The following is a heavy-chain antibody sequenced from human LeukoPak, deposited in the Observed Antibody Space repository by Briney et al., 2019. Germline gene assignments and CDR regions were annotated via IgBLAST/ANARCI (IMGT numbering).Heavy chain of an antibody. CDR1: GGSISSYY. V-gene: IGHV4-59*01. CDR3: ARGNGYYYDSSGYYYYYYGMDV. CDR2: IYYSGST. J-gene: IGHJ6*02. D-gene: IGHD3-22*01. Sequence: PSETLSLTCTVSGGSISSYYRSWIRQPPGKGLEWIGYIYYSGSTNYNPSLKSRVTISVDTSKNQFSLKLSSVTAADTAVYYCARGNGYYYDSSGYYYYYYGMDVWGQGTTVTVSS.